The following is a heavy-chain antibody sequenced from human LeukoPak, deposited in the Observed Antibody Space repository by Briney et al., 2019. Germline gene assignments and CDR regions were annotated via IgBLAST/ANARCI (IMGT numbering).Heavy chain of an antibody. CDR1: GFTFSSYA. J-gene: IGHJ4*02. Sequence: GGSLRLSCAASGFTFSSYAMSWVRQAPGKGLEWVSAISGSGGSTYYADSVKGRFTISRDNSKNTLYLQMNSLRAEDTAVYYCAKVPTWWLRVGDYFDYWGQGTLVTVSS. V-gene: IGHV3-23*01. D-gene: IGHD5-12*01. CDR2: ISGSGGST. CDR3: AKVPTWWLRVGDYFDY.